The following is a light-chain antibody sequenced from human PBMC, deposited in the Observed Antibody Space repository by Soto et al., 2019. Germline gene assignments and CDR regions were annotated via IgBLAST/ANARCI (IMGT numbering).Light chain of an antibody. J-gene: IGKJ1*01. V-gene: IGKV3-15*01. Sequence: EIVMTQSPDTLSLSPGERAILSCRASQSVSSNLAWYQQKPGQAPRLLIYGASTRGTGISARFSGSGSGTEFTLTICSLQSEDFAVYYCQQYNIWPPWTFGQGTKVEIK. CDR1: QSVSSN. CDR2: GAS. CDR3: QQYNIWPPWT.